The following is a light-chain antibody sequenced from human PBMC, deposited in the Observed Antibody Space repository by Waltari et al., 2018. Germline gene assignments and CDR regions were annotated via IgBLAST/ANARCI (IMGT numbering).Light chain of an antibody. Sequence: EIVLTQSPDFQSVTPKEKVIITCRASQSIGTSLHWYQQKPDQSPKLLIKSAYQSISGVASRFSGSGSGTDFTLTINSLEVEDAATYYCHQSSSLPITFGQGTRLEIK. V-gene: IGKV6-21*02. CDR3: HQSSSLPIT. CDR2: SAY. CDR1: QSIGTS. J-gene: IGKJ5*01.